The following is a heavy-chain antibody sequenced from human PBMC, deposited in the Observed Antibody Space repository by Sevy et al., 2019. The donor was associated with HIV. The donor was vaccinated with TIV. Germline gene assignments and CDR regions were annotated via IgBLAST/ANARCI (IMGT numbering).Heavy chain of an antibody. CDR1: GGSISSYY. CDR3: ARNGKIFGVVMAFDY. D-gene: IGHD3-3*01. J-gene: IGHJ4*02. V-gene: IGHV4-59*01. CDR2: IYYSWST. Sequence: SETLSLTCTVSGGSISSYYWSWIRQPPGKGLEWIGYIYYSWSTNYNPSLKSRVTISVDTSKNQFSLTLSSVTAADTAVYYCARNGKIFGVVMAFDYWGQGTLVTVSS.